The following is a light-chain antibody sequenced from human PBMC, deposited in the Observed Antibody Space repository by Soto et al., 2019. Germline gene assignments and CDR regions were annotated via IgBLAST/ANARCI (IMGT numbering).Light chain of an antibody. V-gene: IGLV1-44*01. CDR3: AAWDDSLNGLVV. Sequence: QSVLTQPPSASGTPGQRVTISCSGSSSNIGGNTVNWYQQLPGTAPKLLIYSDNKRPSGIPDRFSGSKSGASASLAISGLQSEYEADYYCAAWDDSLNGLVVFGGGTKLTVL. J-gene: IGLJ2*01. CDR1: SSNIGGNT. CDR2: SDN.